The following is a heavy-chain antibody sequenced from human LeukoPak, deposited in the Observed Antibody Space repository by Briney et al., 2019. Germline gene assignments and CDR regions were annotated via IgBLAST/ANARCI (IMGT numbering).Heavy chain of an antibody. CDR2: ISSSSSYI. CDR1: GFTFSSYS. J-gene: IGHJ4*02. D-gene: IGHD2-2*01. Sequence: GGSLRLSCAASGFTFSSYSMNWVRQAPGKGLEWVSSISSSSSYIYYADSVKGRFTISRDNAKNSLYLQMNSLRAEDTAVYYCARGVVVPAATAGSVTYWGQGTLVTVSS. CDR3: ARGVVVPAATAGSVTY. V-gene: IGHV3-21*01.